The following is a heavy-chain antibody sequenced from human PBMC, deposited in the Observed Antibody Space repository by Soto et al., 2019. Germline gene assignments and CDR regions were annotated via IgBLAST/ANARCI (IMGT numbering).Heavy chain of an antibody. CDR2: INSFYADP. D-gene: IGHD4-17*01. CDR1: GYNFANYG. CDR3: ARDRAYGDGGDACDI. J-gene: IGHJ3*02. V-gene: IGHV1-18*01. Sequence: QVQLVQSGGEVKRPGASVKVSCKASGYNFANYGISWVRQAPRQGLEWMGWINSFYADPHYAQKRQGRVTMTIDTSTSTAYTELRSLSSDDTAIYYCARDRAYGDGGDACDIWGQGTMVTVSS.